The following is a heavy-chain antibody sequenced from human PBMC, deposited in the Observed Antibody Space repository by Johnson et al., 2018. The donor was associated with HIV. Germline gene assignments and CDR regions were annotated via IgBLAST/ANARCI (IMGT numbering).Heavy chain of an antibody. V-gene: IGHV3-30*02. J-gene: IGHJ3*02. CDR2: IRYDGSNK. D-gene: IGHD3-22*01. CDR1: GFTFSSYG. Sequence: VHLVESGGGVVQPGGSLRLSCAASGFTFSSYGMHWVRQAPGKGLEWVAFIRYDGSNKYYADSVKGRFTISRDNSKNTLYLQMNSLRAEDTAVYYFAKGASITMIVAVVRAFDIWGQGTMVTVSS. CDR3: AKGASITMIVAVVRAFDI.